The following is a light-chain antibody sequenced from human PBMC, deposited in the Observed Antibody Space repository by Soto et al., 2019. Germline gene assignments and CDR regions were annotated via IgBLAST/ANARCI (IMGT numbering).Light chain of an antibody. Sequence: QSVLTQPASVSGSPGQSIPLSCTGTSSVVGSYNLVSWYQQHPGKAPKLMIYEGSKRPSGVSNRFSGSKSGNTASLTISGLQAEDEADYYCCSYAGSSTYVFGTGTKVTVL. CDR1: SSVVGSYNL. CDR2: EGS. V-gene: IGLV2-23*01. J-gene: IGLJ1*01. CDR3: CSYAGSSTYV.